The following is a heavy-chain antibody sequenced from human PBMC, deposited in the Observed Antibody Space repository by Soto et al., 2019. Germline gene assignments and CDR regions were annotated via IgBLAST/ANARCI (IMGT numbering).Heavy chain of an antibody. CDR3: AEDLAPPDPYNCFEH. CDR2: SVVGSGNT. V-gene: IGHV1-58*02. CDR1: GFTFSSSG. Sequence: QIQLVQFGPEVKKPGTPVKVSCKASGFTFSSSGIHWVRQARVQRLEWVGWSVVGSGNTNYAQKFEERDTITSDVSTNKAYIELTSMRSEDTAVYYCAEDLAPPDPYNCFEHWGQETLVTVYS. J-gene: IGHJ5*02. D-gene: IGHD3-16*01.